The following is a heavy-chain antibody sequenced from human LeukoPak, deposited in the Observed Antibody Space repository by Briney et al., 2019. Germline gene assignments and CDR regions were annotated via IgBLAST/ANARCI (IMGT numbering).Heavy chain of an antibody. Sequence: GGSLRLSCVASGISFATYWMTWVRQAPGKGLEWVANIKQDGSDKYYVDSVEGRFTISRDNAKNSVYLQMNSLRAEDTAVYYCARDHNDAFDIWGQGTMVTVSS. CDR1: GISFATYW. V-gene: IGHV3-7*05. CDR2: IKQDGSDK. J-gene: IGHJ3*02. CDR3: ARDHNDAFDI.